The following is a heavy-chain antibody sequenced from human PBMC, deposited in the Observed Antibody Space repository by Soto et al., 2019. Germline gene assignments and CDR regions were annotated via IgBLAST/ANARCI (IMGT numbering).Heavy chain of an antibody. CDR3: AREQGGYCSGGSCYSGGDWFDP. CDR1: GGTFSSYA. Sequence: QVQLVQSGAEVKKPGSSVKVSCKASGGTFSSYAISWVRQAPGQGLEWMGGIIPIFGTANYAQKFQGRVTITADESTSTDYMELSSLTSEDTAVYYCAREQGGYCSGGSCYSGGDWFDPWGQGTLVTVSS. J-gene: IGHJ5*02. V-gene: IGHV1-69*01. CDR2: IIPIFGTA. D-gene: IGHD2-15*01.